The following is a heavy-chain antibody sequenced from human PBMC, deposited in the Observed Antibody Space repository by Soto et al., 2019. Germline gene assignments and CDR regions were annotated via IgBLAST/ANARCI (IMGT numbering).Heavy chain of an antibody. D-gene: IGHD1-1*01. CDR1: GDSFSNYA. J-gene: IGHJ4*02. Sequence: GASAKVSCKASGDSFSNYAFTWVRQPRGQGLEWMGGILPIFGTPTYAPRFLGRVTITADESTSTAYMDLSNLTSEDTAVYFCASKTAGNGHNHFWGQGTMVTVSS. V-gene: IGHV1-69*13. CDR3: ASKTAGNGHNHF. CDR2: ILPIFGTP.